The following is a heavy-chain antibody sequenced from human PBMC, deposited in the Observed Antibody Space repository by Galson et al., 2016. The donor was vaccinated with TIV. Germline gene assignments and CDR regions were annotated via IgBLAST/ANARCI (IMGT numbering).Heavy chain of an antibody. J-gene: IGHJ4*02. CDR1: GDSVSSDSAA. Sequence: CAISGDSVSSDSAAWNWIRQSPSRGLEWLGRTYYRSKWYNDYAVAVKSRITITPDTSKNQFSLQLTSVTPEGTAVCYCARATPSVFGVVMTLDYWGQGTLVTVSS. CDR3: ARATPSVFGVVMTLDY. CDR2: TYYRSKWYN. D-gene: IGHD3-3*01. V-gene: IGHV6-1*01.